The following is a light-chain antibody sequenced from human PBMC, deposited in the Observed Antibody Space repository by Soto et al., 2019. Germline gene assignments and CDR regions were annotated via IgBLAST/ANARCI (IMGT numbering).Light chain of an antibody. CDR2: GAS. J-gene: IGKJ1*01. CDR3: QQHGSSSWT. Sequence: EIVLTQSPGTLSLSPGERATLSCRASQSVSSSYLAWYQQKPGQAPRLLIYGASSRATGIPDRFSGSGSGTDFTLTISRLEPEDFVVYYCQQHGSSSWTLGQGTKVEIK. V-gene: IGKV3-20*01. CDR1: QSVSSSY.